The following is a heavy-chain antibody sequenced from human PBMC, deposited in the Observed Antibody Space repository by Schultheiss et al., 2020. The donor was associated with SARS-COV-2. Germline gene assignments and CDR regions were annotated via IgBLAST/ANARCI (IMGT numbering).Heavy chain of an antibody. CDR2: IYYSGST. CDR1: GGSISSGSYY. CDR3: ASLGRVVVASSGENWFDP. Sequence: SETLSLTCTVSGGSISSGSYYWSWIRQPPGKGLEWIGYIYYSGSTNYNPSLKSRVTISVDTSKNQFSLKLTSLTAADTAVYYCASLGRVVVASSGENWFDPWGQGTLVTVSS. V-gene: IGHV4-61*01. J-gene: IGHJ5*02. D-gene: IGHD2-15*01.